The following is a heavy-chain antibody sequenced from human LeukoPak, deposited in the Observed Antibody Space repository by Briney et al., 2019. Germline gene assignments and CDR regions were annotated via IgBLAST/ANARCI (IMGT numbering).Heavy chain of an antibody. V-gene: IGHV4-39*07. J-gene: IGHJ4*02. CDR3: ARLPSIEALEPGVY. D-gene: IGHD1-14*01. CDR2: IYYSGNT. Sequence: PSETLSLTCTVSDGSISSTTYYWGWIRQPPGKDLEWIGSIYYSGNTYYNPSLKSRVTISVDTSKNQFSLKLSSVTAADTAVYYCARLPSIEALEPGVYWGQGTLVTVSS. CDR1: DGSISSTTYY.